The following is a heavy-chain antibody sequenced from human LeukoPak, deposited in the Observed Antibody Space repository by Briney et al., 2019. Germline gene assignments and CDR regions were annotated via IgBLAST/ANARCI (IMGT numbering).Heavy chain of an antibody. Sequence: GESLKISCKGSGYSFTSYWISWVRQMPGKGLVWMGIIYPGDSDTRYSPSFQGQVTISADKSISTAYLQWSSLKASDTAMYYCARQKNYYGSSGYYYPGLIDYWGQGTLVTVSS. J-gene: IGHJ4*02. D-gene: IGHD3-22*01. V-gene: IGHV5-51*01. CDR1: GYSFTSYW. CDR3: ARQKNYYGSSGYYYPGLIDY. CDR2: IYPGDSDT.